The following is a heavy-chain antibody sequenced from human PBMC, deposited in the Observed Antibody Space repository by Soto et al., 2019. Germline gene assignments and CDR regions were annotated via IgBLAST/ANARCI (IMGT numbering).Heavy chain of an antibody. CDR3: ARRPGYGNAFDI. CDR2: IYDSGTT. CDR1: DGSIRNYY. V-gene: IGHV4-59*08. J-gene: IGHJ3*02. Sequence: SETLSLTCTVSDGSIRNYYWNWIRQPPGKGLDWIGYIYDSGTTNYNPSLESRVTISVDTSKNQFSLKLSSVTAADTAVYYCARRPGYGNAFDIWGQGTMVTVSS. D-gene: IGHD5-18*01.